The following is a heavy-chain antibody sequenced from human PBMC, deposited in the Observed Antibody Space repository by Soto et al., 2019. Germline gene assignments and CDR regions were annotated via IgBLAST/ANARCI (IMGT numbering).Heavy chain of an antibody. J-gene: IGHJ6*02. CDR3: ARASYDFWSGYFDYYYYGMDV. Sequence: GASVKVSCKASGYTFTSYAMHWVRQAPGQRLEWMGWINAGNGNTKYSQKFQGRVTITRDTSASTAYMELSRLRSDDTAVYYCARASYDFWSGYFDYYYYGMDVRGQGTTVTVSS. CDR2: INAGNGNT. CDR1: GYTFTSYA. D-gene: IGHD3-3*01. V-gene: IGHV1-3*01.